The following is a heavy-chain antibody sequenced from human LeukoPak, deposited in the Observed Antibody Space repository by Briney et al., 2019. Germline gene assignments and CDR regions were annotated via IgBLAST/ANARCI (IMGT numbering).Heavy chain of an antibody. Sequence: PGGSLRLSCAASGFTFSSNAMSWVRQAPGKGLEWVSAISGSGGSTYYADSVKGRFTISRDNSKNTLYLQVNSLRAEDTAVYYCAKLSLLTGYYVFDYWGQGTLVTVSS. J-gene: IGHJ4*02. CDR3: AKLSLLTGYYVFDY. V-gene: IGHV3-23*01. CDR1: GFTFSSNA. CDR2: ISGSGGST. D-gene: IGHD3-9*01.